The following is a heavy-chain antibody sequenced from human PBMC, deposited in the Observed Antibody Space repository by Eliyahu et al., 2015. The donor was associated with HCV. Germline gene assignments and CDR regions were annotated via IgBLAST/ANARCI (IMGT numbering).Heavy chain of an antibody. CDR2: ISGSGGST. CDR3: AKVKVPRITYEQDIVVVPAARFDY. V-gene: IGHV3-23*01. Sequence: EVQLLESGGGLVQPGGSLRLSCAASGFTFSSYAXSWVRXXPGKGLXXVSAISGSGGSTYYADSVKGRFTISRDNSKNTLYLQMNSLRAEDTAVYYCAKVKVPRITYEQDIVVVPAARFDYWGQGTLVTVSS. D-gene: IGHD2-2*01. J-gene: IGHJ4*02. CDR1: GFTFSSYA.